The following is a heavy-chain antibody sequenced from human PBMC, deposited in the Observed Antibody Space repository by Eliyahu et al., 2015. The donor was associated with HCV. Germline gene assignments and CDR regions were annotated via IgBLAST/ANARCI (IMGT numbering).Heavy chain of an antibody. J-gene: IGHJ4*02. CDR2: IYYNGGA. D-gene: IGHD3-10*01. CDR1: GGSISSYY. V-gene: IGHV4-59*01. Sequence: QVQLQESGPGLVKPSETLSLTCSVSGGSISSYYWXWIRQPPGKGLEWIGHIYYNGGANYNPSLKSRVTISIDTSKNQFSLKLSAVTAADTAVYYCARDNRYYYYSGTYAPSGQRFFDYWGQGALVTVSS. CDR3: ARDNRYYYYSGTYAPSGQRFFDY.